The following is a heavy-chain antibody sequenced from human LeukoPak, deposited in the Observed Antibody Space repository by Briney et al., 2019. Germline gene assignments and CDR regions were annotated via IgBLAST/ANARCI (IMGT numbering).Heavy chain of an antibody. CDR1: GFTFSTFA. CDR3: ATYRQVLLRFES. CDR2: IFPSGGEI. J-gene: IGHJ4*02. V-gene: IGHV3-23*01. D-gene: IGHD2-8*02. Sequence: GGSLRLSCAASGFTFSTFAMIWVRQPPGKGLEWVSSIFPSGGEIHYADSVRGRFTISRDNSKSTLSLQMNSLRAEDTAIYYCATYRQVLLRFESWGQGTLVTVSS.